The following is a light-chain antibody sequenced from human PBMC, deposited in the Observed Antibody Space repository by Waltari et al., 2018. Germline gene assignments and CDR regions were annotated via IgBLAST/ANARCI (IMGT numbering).Light chain of an antibody. CDR3: QTGGHGTWV. Sequence: QLVLTQSPSASASLGASVKLTCTLSSGHSSNVIAWLPQQPEKGPRYLMKVNSDGSHNKGDKIPDRFSGSSSGTEHYLTISSLQSEDEADYYCQTGGHGTWVFGGGTKLTVL. CDR2: VNSDGSH. CDR1: SGHSSNV. V-gene: IGLV4-69*01. J-gene: IGLJ3*02.